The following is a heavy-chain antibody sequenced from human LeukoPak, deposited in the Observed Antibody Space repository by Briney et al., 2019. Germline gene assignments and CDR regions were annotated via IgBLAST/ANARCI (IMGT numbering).Heavy chain of an antibody. CDR3: ARAPYSGYGYFDY. CDR1: GGSISSGGYY. Sequence: SETLSLTCTVSGGSISSGGYYWSWIRQHPEKGLEWIGYIYYNGSTYYNPSLKSRVTISVDTSKNQFSLKLSSVTAADTAVYYCARAPYSGYGYFDYWGQGTLVTVSS. CDR2: IYYNGST. D-gene: IGHD5-12*01. J-gene: IGHJ4*02. V-gene: IGHV4-31*03.